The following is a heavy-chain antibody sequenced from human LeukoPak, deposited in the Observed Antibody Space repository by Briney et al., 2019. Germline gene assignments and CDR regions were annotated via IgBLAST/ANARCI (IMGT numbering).Heavy chain of an antibody. CDR3: ARGKRFRSGKFWFDP. J-gene: IGHJ5*02. Sequence: SKTLSLTCTVSGGSISSYYWSWIRQPPGKGLEWIGYIYYSGSTNYNHSLKSRITISVDTSKNQYSLKLSPVTAADTAVYYCARGKRFRSGKFWFDPWGQGTLVTVSS. V-gene: IGHV4-59*01. CDR1: GGSISSYY. D-gene: IGHD2-15*01. CDR2: IYYSGST.